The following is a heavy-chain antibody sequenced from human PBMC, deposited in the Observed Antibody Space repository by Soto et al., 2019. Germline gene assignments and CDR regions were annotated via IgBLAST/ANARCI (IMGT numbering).Heavy chain of an antibody. D-gene: IGHD2-15*01. CDR3: ARASTDVGYCSGGSCLYNWFDP. CDR2: ISSSSSYI. CDR1: GFTFSSYG. Sequence: GGSLRLSCAASGFTFSSYGMNWVRQAPGKGLEWVSSISSSSSYIYYADSVKGRFTISRDNAKNSLYLQMNSLRAEDTAVYYCARASTDVGYCSGGSCLYNWFDPWGQGTLLTVSS. J-gene: IGHJ5*02. V-gene: IGHV3-21*01.